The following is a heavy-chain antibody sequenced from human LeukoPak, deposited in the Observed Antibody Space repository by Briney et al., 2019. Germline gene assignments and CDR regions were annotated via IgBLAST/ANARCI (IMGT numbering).Heavy chain of an antibody. CDR2: IYYSGST. Sequence: PSETPSLTCTVSGGSISSYYWSWIRQPPGKGLEWIGYIYYSGSTNYNPSLKSRVTISVDTSKNQFSLKLSSVTAADTAVYYCAREYSSGWYNWFDPWGQGTLVTVSS. V-gene: IGHV4-59*01. CDR1: GGSISSYY. J-gene: IGHJ5*02. D-gene: IGHD6-19*01. CDR3: AREYSSGWYNWFDP.